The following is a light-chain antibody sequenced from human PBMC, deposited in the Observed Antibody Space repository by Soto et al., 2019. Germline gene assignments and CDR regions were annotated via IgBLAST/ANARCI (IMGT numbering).Light chain of an antibody. CDR1: QSISTW. Sequence: DIQMTQSPSTLSASVGDRVTITCRASQSISTWLAWYQQKPGKAPKLLIYDASILESGVPSRFSGSGSGTEFTLNISSLQPDDFATYYCQQYNSYSWTFGQGTKVEIK. V-gene: IGKV1-5*01. J-gene: IGKJ1*01. CDR2: DAS. CDR3: QQYNSYSWT.